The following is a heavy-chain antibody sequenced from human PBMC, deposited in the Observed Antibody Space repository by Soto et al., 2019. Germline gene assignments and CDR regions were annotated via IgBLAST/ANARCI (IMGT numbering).Heavy chain of an antibody. CDR2: ISSSGSTI. Sequence: GGALRLSYAASGFPFSRYEMNWVRQAPGKGLECVSYISSSGSTIYYADSVKGRFTISRDNAKNSLYLQMNSLRAEDTAVYYCAKVSVFGTFAYGMDVWGQGTTVTVSS. CDR1: GFPFSRYE. CDR3: AKVSVFGTFAYGMDV. V-gene: IGHV3-48*03. D-gene: IGHD3-10*02. J-gene: IGHJ6*02.